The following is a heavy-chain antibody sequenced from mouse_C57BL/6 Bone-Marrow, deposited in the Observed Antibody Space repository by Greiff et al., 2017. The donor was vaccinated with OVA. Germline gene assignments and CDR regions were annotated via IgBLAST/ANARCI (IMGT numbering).Heavy chain of an antibody. CDR1: GYTFTSYW. CDR3: ARFYYYGSSDGY. V-gene: IGHV1-64*01. D-gene: IGHD1-1*01. J-gene: IGHJ2*01. CDR2: IHPNSGST. Sequence: QVHVKQPGAELVKPGASVKLSCKASGYTFTSYWMHWVKQRPGQGLEWIGMIHPNSGSTNYNEKFKSKATLTVDKSSSTAYMQLSSLTSEDSAVYYCARFYYYGSSDGYWGQGTTLTVSS.